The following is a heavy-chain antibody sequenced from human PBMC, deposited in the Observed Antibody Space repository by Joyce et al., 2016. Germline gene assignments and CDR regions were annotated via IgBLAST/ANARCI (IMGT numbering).Heavy chain of an antibody. CDR3: ARIMNYTDRRFDS. CDR1: GGSINSASYF. Sequence: QLHLQETGPGLVKPSETLSLMCTVSGGSINSASYFWGWIRQPPGKGLEWVGSVFYSGSAYYNPSLQGRVTLSIDTSNNQFSLRLSSVTAADTAVYFWARIMNYTDRRFDSWGQGTLVTVSS. J-gene: IGHJ4*02. D-gene: IGHD1-7*01. CDR2: VFYSGSA. V-gene: IGHV4-39*07.